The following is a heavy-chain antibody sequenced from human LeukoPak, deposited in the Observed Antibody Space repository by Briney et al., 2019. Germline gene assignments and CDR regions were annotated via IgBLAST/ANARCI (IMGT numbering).Heavy chain of an antibody. CDR2: IYYSGST. CDR1: GGSISSHY. CDR3: AKKSSSVSFFDY. V-gene: IGHV4-59*11. Sequence: SETLSLTCTVSGGSISSHYWSWIRQPPGKGLEWIGYIYYSGSTNYNPSLKSRVTISVDTSKNQFSLKLSSVTAADTAVYYCAKKSSSVSFFDYWGRGTLVTVSS. J-gene: IGHJ4*02. D-gene: IGHD6-6*01.